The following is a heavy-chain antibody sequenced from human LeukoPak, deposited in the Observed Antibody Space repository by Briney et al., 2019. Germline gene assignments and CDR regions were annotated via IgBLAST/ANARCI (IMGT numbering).Heavy chain of an antibody. V-gene: IGHV1-69*06. J-gene: IGHJ4*02. CDR2: IIPIFGTA. D-gene: IGHD2-2*01. CDR3: ARAQSDQYYFDY. Sequence: SVKVSCKASGDTFSSYAIIWVRLAPGQGLEWMGGIIPIFGTANYAQKFQGRATITADKSTSTAYMELSSLRSEDTAVYYCARAQSDQYYFDYWGQGTLGTVSS. CDR1: GDTFSSYA.